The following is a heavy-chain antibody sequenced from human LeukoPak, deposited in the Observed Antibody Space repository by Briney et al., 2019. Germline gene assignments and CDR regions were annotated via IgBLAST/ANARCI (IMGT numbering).Heavy chain of an antibody. Sequence: ASVKVSRKASGYTFTSYDINWVRQATGQGLEWMGWMNPNSGNTGYAQSFQGRVTMTRNTSISSAYMELSSLRSEDTAVYYCLIAAAAIDFDYWGQGTLVTVSS. D-gene: IGHD6-13*01. V-gene: IGHV1-8*01. CDR1: GYTFTSYD. CDR3: LIAAAAIDFDY. CDR2: MNPNSGNT. J-gene: IGHJ4*02.